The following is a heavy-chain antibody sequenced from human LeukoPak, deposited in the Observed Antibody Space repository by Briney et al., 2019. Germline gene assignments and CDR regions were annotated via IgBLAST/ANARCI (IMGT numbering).Heavy chain of an antibody. V-gene: IGHV4-59*08. CDR3: ATIRQDVMRQQLVRWFDP. J-gene: IGHJ5*02. CDR2: IYYSGST. D-gene: IGHD6-13*01. CDR1: GGSISSYY. Sequence: SETLSLTCTVSGGSISSYYWSWIRQPPGKGLEWIGYIYYSGSTNYNPSLKSRVTISVDTSKNQFSLKLSSVTAADTAVYYCATIRQDVMRQQLVRWFDPWGQGTLVTVSS.